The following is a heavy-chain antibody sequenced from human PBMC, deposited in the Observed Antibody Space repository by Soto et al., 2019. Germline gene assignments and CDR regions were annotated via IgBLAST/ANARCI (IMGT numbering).Heavy chain of an antibody. CDR1: GFALSTSGMC. V-gene: IGHV2-70*01. Sequence: SGPTLVNPTQTLTVTCTFSGFALSTSGMCINWIRQPPGKALEWLGIFDSDDDKYYSPSLKTRLTISKDTSKNQVVLTMTNMDPVETATYYCARSRYYYDSSDYYGNTFDIWGQGTMVTVSS. J-gene: IGHJ3*02. CDR3: ARSRYYYDSSDYYGNTFDI. CDR2: FDSDDDK. D-gene: IGHD3-22*01.